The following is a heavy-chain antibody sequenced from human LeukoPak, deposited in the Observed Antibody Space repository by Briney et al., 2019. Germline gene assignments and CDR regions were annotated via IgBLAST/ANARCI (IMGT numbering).Heavy chain of an antibody. CDR1: GFTFSSYS. Sequence: KSGGSLRLSCAASGFTFSSYSMTWVRQAPGKGLEWVSSLSSSSSYIYYADSVKGRFTISRDNAKNSLYLQMNSLRAEDTAVYYCARGCNRASCRYFFDSWGQGALVTVSS. V-gene: IGHV3-21*01. CDR3: ARGCNRASCRYFFDS. CDR2: LSSSSSYI. D-gene: IGHD2-2*01. J-gene: IGHJ4*02.